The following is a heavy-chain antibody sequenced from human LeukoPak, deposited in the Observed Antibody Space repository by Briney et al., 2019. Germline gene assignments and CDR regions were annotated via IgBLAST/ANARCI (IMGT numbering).Heavy chain of an antibody. J-gene: IGHJ4*02. CDR1: GGSISSSSHY. D-gene: IGHD6-19*01. CDR2: INHSGST. Sequence: PSETLSLTCTVSGGSISSSSHYWGWIRQPPGKGLEWIGEINHSGSTNYNPSLKSRVTISVDTSKNQFSLKLSSVTAADTAVYYCASSSGWYYGFLGYFDYWGQGTLVTVSS. V-gene: IGHV4-39*07. CDR3: ASSSGWYYGFLGYFDY.